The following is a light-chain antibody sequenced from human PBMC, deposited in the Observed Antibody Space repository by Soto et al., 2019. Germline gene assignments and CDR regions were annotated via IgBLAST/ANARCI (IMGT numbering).Light chain of an antibody. Sequence: DYQMTQAPSTPSKKVGDRVTITCRASQNIRSRLAWFQQKPGKAPKLLIYDASSLESGVPQRFSGSGSGTEFTLTISSLQTDDFSTYYCQQYHSYWTFGQGSMVDVK. V-gene: IGKV1-5*01. CDR2: DAS. J-gene: IGKJ1*01. CDR3: QQYHSYWT. CDR1: QNIRSR.